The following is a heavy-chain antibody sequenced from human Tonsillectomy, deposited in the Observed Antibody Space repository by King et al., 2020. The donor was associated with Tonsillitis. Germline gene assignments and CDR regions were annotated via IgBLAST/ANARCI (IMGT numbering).Heavy chain of an antibody. CDR2: IYHSGST. D-gene: IGHD6-13*01. J-gene: IGHJ4*02. V-gene: IGHV4-38-2*01. CDR1: GYSISSGYY. Sequence: LQLQESGPGLVKPSETLSLTCAVSGYSISSGYYWGWIRQPPGKGLEWIGSIYHSGSTYYNPSLKSRVTISVDTSKNQFSLKLSSVTAADTAVYYCARGAQQQGIDYWGQGTLVTGSS. CDR3: ARGAQQQGIDY.